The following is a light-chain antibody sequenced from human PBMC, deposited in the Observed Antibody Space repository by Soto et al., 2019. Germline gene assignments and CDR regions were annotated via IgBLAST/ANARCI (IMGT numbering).Light chain of an antibody. CDR2: SAS. J-gene: IGKJ2*01. CDR3: QQGHSTPYT. V-gene: IGKV1-39*01. Sequence: DIQMTQSPYSLSASVGDSVTITSRASQNIRTYLNWYQQKPGRAPKLLIHSASALPSGVPSRFSGSGSGTEFTLTMSGLQPEDFATYYCQQGHSTPYTFGQGTKVEIK. CDR1: QNIRTY.